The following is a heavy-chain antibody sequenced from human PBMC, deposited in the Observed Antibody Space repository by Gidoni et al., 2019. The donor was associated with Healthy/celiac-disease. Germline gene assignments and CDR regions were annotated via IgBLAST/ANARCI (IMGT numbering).Heavy chain of an antibody. D-gene: IGHD1-1*01. CDR1: GYTLTTLS. V-gene: IGHV1-24*01. Sequence: VQLVQSVAEVKKPGASVQVSCKVSGYTLTTLSMHWVRLAPGKGLEWMGGFDPEDGETIYAQKFQGRVTMTEDTSTDTAYMELSSLRSEDTAVYYCATDKYNWNDVSNSVGSNSQQYYYYYGMDVWGQGTTVTVSS. CDR3: ATDKYNWNDVSNSVGSNSQQYYYYYGMDV. CDR2: FDPEDGET. J-gene: IGHJ6*02.